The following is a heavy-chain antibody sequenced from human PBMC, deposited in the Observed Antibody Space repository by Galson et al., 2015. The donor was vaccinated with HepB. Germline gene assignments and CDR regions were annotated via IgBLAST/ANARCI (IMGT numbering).Heavy chain of an antibody. D-gene: IGHD2/OR15-2a*01. CDR1: GFTFSNYG. CDR3: VRGTTAPDY. J-gene: IGHJ4*02. V-gene: IGHV3-23*01. CDR2: ISRAGDTP. Sequence: SLRLSCAASGFTFSNYGMSWVRQAPGKGLECVAAISRAGDTPDYAESVKGRFTVSTDSSKSTLYLQMNGLRAEDTARYYCVRGTTAPDYWAQGTLVTVSS.